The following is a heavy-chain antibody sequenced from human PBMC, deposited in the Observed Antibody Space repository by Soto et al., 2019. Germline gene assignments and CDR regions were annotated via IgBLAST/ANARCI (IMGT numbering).Heavy chain of an antibody. CDR2: IYYSGST. CDR3: ARGYSGYDFSWFDH. CDR1: GGSISSYY. V-gene: IGHV4-59*01. Sequence: SETLSLTCTVSGGSISSYYWSWIRQPPGKGLEWIGYIYYSGSTNYNPSLKSRVTISVDTSKNQFSLKLSSVTAADTAVYYCARGYSGYDFSWFDHWGHGTLVTVSS. D-gene: IGHD5-12*01. J-gene: IGHJ5*02.